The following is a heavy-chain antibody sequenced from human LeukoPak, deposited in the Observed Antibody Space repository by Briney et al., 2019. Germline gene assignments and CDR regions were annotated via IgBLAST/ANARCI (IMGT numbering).Heavy chain of an antibody. CDR1: GFTFNNYA. V-gene: IGHV3-23*01. Sequence: PGGSLRLSCAASGFTFNNYAMSWVRQAPGKGLEWVAAISGNGGRTYYTDSVKGRFTISRDNTKNSLYLQMNSLRAEDTAVYYCARDSPYGTAGYWGQGTLVTVSS. J-gene: IGHJ4*01. CDR2: ISGNGGRT. CDR3: ARDSPYGTAGY. D-gene: IGHD2-21*02.